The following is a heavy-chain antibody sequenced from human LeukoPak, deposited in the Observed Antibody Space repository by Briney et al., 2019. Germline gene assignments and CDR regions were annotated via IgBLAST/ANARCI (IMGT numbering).Heavy chain of an antibody. J-gene: IGHJ4*02. CDR2: IRSKAYGETA. D-gene: IGHD1-1*01. V-gene: IGHV3-49*04. CDR1: GFTFSSSA. CDR3: TRDRGAYNLYDY. Sequence: PGGSLRLSCAASGFTFSSSAMSWVRQAPGKGLEWVGFIRSKAYGETADYAASVKGRFTISRDDSKAIAYLQMNSLKTEDTAVYHCTRDRGAYNLYDYWGQGTLVTVSP.